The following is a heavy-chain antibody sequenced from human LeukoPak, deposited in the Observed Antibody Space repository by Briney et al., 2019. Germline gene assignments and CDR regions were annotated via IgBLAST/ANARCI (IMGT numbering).Heavy chain of an antibody. V-gene: IGHV3-21*01. D-gene: IGHD3-10*01. CDR3: AREGYYYGSGSSYFDY. J-gene: IGHJ4*02. CDR1: GFTFSSYS. Sequence: PGGSLRLSCAASGFTFSSYSMNWVRQAPGKGLEWVSSISSSSSYIYYADSVKGRFTISRDNAKNSLYLQMNSQRAEDTAVYYCAREGYYYGSGSSYFDYWGQGTLVTVSS. CDR2: ISSSSSYI.